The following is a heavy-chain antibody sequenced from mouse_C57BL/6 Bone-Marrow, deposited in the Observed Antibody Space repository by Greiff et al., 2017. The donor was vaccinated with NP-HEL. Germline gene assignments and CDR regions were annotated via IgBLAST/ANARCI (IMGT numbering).Heavy chain of an antibody. J-gene: IGHJ4*01. D-gene: IGHD2-5*01. CDR1: GYTFTSYG. CDR3: ARGDSKGGYNAMDY. CDR2: IYPRSGNT. V-gene: IGHV1-81*01. Sequence: LVESGAELARPGASVKLSCKASGYTFTSYGISWVKQRTGQGLEWIGEIYPRSGNTYYNEKFKGKATLTADKSSSTAYMELRSRTSEDYEVYLCARGDSKGGYNAMDYWGQGTSVTVSS.